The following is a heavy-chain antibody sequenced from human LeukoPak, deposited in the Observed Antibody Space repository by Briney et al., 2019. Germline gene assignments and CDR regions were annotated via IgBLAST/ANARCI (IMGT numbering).Heavy chain of an antibody. J-gene: IGHJ4*02. CDR1: GFSFSSYG. Sequence: GRSLRLSCAASGFSFSSYGLHWVRQAPGKGLEWVAVIWYDGTNKYYADSVKGRFTISRDNSKNTLYLQMNSLRAEDTAVYYGARDQRGFSYSKYYFDYWGQGTLVTVPS. D-gene: IGHD5-18*01. V-gene: IGHV3-33*01. CDR2: IWYDGTNK. CDR3: ARDQRGFSYSKYYFDY.